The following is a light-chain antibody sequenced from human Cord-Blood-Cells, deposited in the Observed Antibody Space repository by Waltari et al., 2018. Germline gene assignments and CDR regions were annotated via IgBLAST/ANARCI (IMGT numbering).Light chain of an antibody. CDR1: KLGANY. CDR2: QDS. J-gene: IGLJ1*01. V-gene: IGLV3-1*01. CDR3: QAWDSSTAV. Sequence: SYELTQPPSLSVSPGQTASITCSGDKLGANYACWYQQKPGQSPVLVIYQDSERPSGIPERFSGSNSGNTATLTISGTQAMDEADYYCQAWDSSTAVFGTGTKVTVL.